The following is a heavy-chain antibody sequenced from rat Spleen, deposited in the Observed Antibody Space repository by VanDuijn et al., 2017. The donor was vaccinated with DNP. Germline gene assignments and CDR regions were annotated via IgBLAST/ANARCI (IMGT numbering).Heavy chain of an antibody. CDR3: ATPFQYYYDGYYHPFAY. J-gene: IGHJ3*01. CDR1: GFTFSDYN. CDR2: IIYDGSST. Sequence: EVQLVESGGGLVQPGRSLKLSCAASGFTFSDYNMAWVRQAPKKGLEWVATIIYDGSSTYYGDSVKGRFTISRDNAKSTLYLQMDILRSEDPATYYCATPFQYYYDGYYHPFAYWGQGTLVTVSS. V-gene: IGHV5-7*01. D-gene: IGHD1-12*03.